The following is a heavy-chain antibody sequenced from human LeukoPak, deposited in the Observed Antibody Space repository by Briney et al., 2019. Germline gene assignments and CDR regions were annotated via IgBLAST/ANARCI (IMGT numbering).Heavy chain of an antibody. CDR3: ARVSSGWHKVHDP. CDR1: GGSISSSSYY. CDR2: IYYSGST. V-gene: IGHV4-39*07. Sequence: SETLSLTCTVSGGSISSSSYYWGWIRQPPGKGLEWIGSIYYSGSTYYNPSLKSRVTISVDRSKNQFSLKLSSVTAADTAVYYCARVSSGWHKVHDPWGQGTLVTVSS. J-gene: IGHJ5*02. D-gene: IGHD6-19*01.